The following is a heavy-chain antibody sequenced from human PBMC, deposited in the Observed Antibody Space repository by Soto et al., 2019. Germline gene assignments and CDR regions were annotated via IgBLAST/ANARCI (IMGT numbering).Heavy chain of an antibody. D-gene: IGHD3-16*02. CDR1: GFTFSSYA. V-gene: IGHV3-30-3*01. CDR3: ARDFPTSGGDYDYVWGSYRYTATGFRWISDYGIDV. CDR2: ISYDGSNK. Sequence: QVQLVESGGGVVQPGRSLRLSCAASGFTFSSYAMHWVRQAPGKGLEWVAVISYDGSNKYYADSVKGRFTISRDNSKNTLYLQMNSLRAEDTAVYYCARDFPTSGGDYDYVWGSYRYTATGFRWISDYGIDVWGPGTTVTVSS. J-gene: IGHJ6*02.